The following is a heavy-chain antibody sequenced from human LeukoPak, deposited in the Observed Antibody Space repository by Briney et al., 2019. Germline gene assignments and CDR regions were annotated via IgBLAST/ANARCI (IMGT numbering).Heavy chain of an antibody. V-gene: IGHV3-13*01. CDR2: IGTAGDT. CDR1: GFTFSSYD. CDR3: AKDVYYDSLTGSYRANYFDL. J-gene: IGHJ4*02. D-gene: IGHD3-9*01. Sequence: GGSLRLSCAASGFTFSSYDMHWVRQATGKGLEWVSAIGTAGDTYYPGSVKGRFTISRENAKNSLYLQMNSLRAEDTAVYYCAKDVYYDSLTGSYRANYFDLWGQGTLVIVSS.